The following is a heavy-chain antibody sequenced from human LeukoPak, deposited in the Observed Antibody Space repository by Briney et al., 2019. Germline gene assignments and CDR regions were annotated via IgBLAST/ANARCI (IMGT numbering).Heavy chain of an antibody. V-gene: IGHV3-48*03. CDR3: AREATVTTSLDY. J-gene: IGHJ4*02. CDR2: ISSSGSTI. Sequence: GGSLRLSCAASGFTFSSYEMNWDRQAPGRGLEWVSYISSSGSTIYYADSVKGRFTISRDNAKNSLYLQMNSLRAEDTAVYYCAREATVTTSLDYWGQGTLVTVSS. CDR1: GFTFSSYE. D-gene: IGHD4-17*01.